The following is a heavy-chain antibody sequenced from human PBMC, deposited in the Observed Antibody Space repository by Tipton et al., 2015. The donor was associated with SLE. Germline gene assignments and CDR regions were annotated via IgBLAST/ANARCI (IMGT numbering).Heavy chain of an antibody. D-gene: IGHD1-26*01. CDR1: GGSISSYY. CDR3: ARQDSGNYYPFDY. CDR2: IYYSGST. J-gene: IGHJ4*02. V-gene: IGHV4-59*08. Sequence: TLSLTCTVSGGSISSYYWSWIRQPPGKGLEWIGYIYYSGSTNYNPSLKSRVTISVDTSKNRFSLKLTSGTAADTAVYYCARQDSGNYYPFDYWGQGTLVTVSS.